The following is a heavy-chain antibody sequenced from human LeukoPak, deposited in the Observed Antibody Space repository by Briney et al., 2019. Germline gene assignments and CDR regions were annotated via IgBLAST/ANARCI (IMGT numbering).Heavy chain of an antibody. Sequence: GGSLRLSCAASGFTSSSYSMNWVRQAPGKGLEWVSSISSSSSYIYYADSVKGRFTISRDNAKNSLYLQMNSLRAEDTAVYYCAIDPRIEVVVPAAHNWFDPWGQGTLVTVSS. V-gene: IGHV3-21*01. CDR2: ISSSSSYI. D-gene: IGHD2-2*01. J-gene: IGHJ5*02. CDR3: AIDPRIEVVVPAAHNWFDP. CDR1: GFTSSSYS.